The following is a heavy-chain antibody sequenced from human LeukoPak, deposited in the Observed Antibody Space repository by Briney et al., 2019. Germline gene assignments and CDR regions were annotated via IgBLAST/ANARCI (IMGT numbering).Heavy chain of an antibody. Sequence: ASVKVSCKASGYTFTSYDINWVRQASGQGLEWMGWMNPDSGNTGYAQKFQGRVTMTRNTSISTAYMELSSLRSEDTAVDYCARAYYGSGSYWSPGWFDPWGQGTLVTVSS. CDR2: MNPDSGNT. CDR3: ARAYYGSGSYWSPGWFDP. CDR1: GYTFTSYD. J-gene: IGHJ5*02. D-gene: IGHD3-10*01. V-gene: IGHV1-8*01.